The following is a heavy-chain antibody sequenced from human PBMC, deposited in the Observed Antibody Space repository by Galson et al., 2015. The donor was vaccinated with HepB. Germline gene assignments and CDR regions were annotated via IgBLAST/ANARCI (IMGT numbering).Heavy chain of an antibody. Sequence: SLRLSCAASGFTVSNAYMSWVRQAPGKGLEWVSAINSSGSTYYADSVKGRFTISRDNAKNTLNLQMNSLRAEDTGVYHCARGGAVAASSDYGGQGTLVTASS. CDR1: GFTVSNAY. V-gene: IGHV3-53*01. J-gene: IGHJ4*02. CDR2: INSSGST. CDR3: ARGGAVAASSDY. D-gene: IGHD6-19*01.